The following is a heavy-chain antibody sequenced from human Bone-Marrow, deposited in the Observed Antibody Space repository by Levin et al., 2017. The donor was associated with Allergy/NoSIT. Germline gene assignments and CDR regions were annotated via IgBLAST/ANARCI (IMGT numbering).Heavy chain of an antibody. CDR2: ISYDGSQK. V-gene: IGHV3-30*18. J-gene: IGHJ6*02. CDR1: GFTFRNYA. Sequence: GGSLRLSCAASGFTFRNYAMHWVRQAPGKGLEWVALISYDGSQKYYADSVKGRFAISSDNSENTLYLQMDSLNAGDTATYYRAKMWCHDSTGYYSHLCKLDVWGQGTTVTVSS. D-gene: IGHD3-22*01. CDR3: AKMWCHDSTGYYSHLCKLDV.